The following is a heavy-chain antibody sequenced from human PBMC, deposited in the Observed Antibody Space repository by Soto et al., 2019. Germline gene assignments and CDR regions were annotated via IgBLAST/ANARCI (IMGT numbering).Heavy chain of an antibody. CDR2: IWYDGSNK. J-gene: IGHJ4*02. D-gene: IGHD2-2*01. Sequence: GGSLRLSCAASGFTFSSYGMHWVRQAPGKGLEWVAVIWYDGSNKYYADSVKGRFTISRDNSKNTLFLQMNSLRAEDTAVYYCASRSPALDYWGQGTLVTVSS. V-gene: IGHV3-33*01. CDR3: ASRSPALDY. CDR1: GFTFSSYG.